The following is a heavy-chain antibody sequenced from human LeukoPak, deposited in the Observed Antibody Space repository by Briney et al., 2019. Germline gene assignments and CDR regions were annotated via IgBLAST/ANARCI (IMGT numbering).Heavy chain of an antibody. J-gene: IGHJ4*02. CDR1: GGTFSSYA. Sequence: SVKVSCKASGGTFSSYAISWVRQAPGQGLEWMGGIIPIFGTANYAQKFQGRVTITADKSTTTAYMELSSLRSEDTAVYYCARDLSGVALGYWGQGTLVTVSS. D-gene: IGHD3-10*01. V-gene: IGHV1-69*06. CDR2: IIPIFGTA. CDR3: ARDLSGVALGY.